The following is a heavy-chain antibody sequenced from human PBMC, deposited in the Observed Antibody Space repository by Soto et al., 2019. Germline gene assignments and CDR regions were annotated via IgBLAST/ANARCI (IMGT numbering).Heavy chain of an antibody. Sequence: QVQLVQSGAEVKKPGSSVKVSCKASGGTFSSYAISWVRQAPGQGLEWMGGIIPISGTANYAQKFQGRVTITADESTITAYMELSSPRSEDTAVYYCARSQGSSTSLEIYYYYYYGMDVWGQGTTVTVSS. D-gene: IGHD2-2*01. CDR1: GGTFSSYA. V-gene: IGHV1-69*01. J-gene: IGHJ6*02. CDR2: IIPISGTA. CDR3: ARSQGSSTSLEIYYYYYYGMDV.